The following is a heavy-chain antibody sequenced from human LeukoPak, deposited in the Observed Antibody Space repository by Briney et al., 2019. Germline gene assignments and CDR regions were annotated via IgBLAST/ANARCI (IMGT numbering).Heavy chain of an antibody. V-gene: IGHV3-23*01. J-gene: IGHJ4*02. D-gene: IGHD3-22*01. Sequence: GGSLRLSCTASGFTFGSYAMSWVRQAPGKGLEWVSAISGSGGSTYYADSVKGRFTISRDNSKNTLYLQMNSLRAEDTAVYYCAKAPSGYYYTFDYWGQGTLVTVSS. CDR1: GFTFGSYA. CDR2: ISGSGGST. CDR3: AKAPSGYYYTFDY.